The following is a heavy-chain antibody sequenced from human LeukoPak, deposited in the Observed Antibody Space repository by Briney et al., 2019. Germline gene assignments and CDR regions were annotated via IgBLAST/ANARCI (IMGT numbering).Heavy chain of an antibody. D-gene: IGHD6-19*01. CDR1: GFTFSDHF. J-gene: IGHJ4*02. CDR2: SRNKAKSYTT. V-gene: IGHV3-72*01. Sequence: GRSLRLSCADSGFTFSDHFLDCVRQAPGKGQHWVGRSRNKAKSYTTEYAASVKGRFTISRDDSKNSLYLQMNSLKTEDTAVYYCVRVGSVAGSDYLDYWGQGTLVTVSS. CDR3: VRVGSVAGSDYLDY.